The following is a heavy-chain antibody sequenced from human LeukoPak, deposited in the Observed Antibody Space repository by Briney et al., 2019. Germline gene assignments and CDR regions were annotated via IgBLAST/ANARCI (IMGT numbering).Heavy chain of an antibody. Sequence: GGSLRLSCAASGFTFSSYAMSWVRQAPGKGLEWVSAISGSGGSTYYADSVKGQFTISRDNSKNTLYLQMNSLRAEDTAVYYCAKSYSSSSLKWFDYWGQGTLVTVSS. CDR1: GFTFSSYA. D-gene: IGHD6-13*01. J-gene: IGHJ4*02. V-gene: IGHV3-23*01. CDR2: ISGSGGST. CDR3: AKSYSSSSLKWFDY.